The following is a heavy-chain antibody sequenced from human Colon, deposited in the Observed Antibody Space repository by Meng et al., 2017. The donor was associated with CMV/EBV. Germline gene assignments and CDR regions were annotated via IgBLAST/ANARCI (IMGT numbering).Heavy chain of an antibody. V-gene: IGHV3-30*02. CDR2: LHHAGSTI. CDR1: GGSIRTTG. Sequence: GGSLRLSCIVSGGSIRTTGSYWGWIRQSPGKGLEWVAFLHHAGSTIYYAESLKGRFTISRDNSKNTLYLEMSDLRPEDTAVYFCAKDCGISCSHLDYWGQGTLVTVSS. D-gene: IGHD1-14*01. J-gene: IGHJ4*02. CDR3: AKDCGISCSHLDY.